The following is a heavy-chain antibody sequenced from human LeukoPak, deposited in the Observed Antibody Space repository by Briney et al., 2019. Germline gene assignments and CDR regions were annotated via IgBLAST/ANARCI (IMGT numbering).Heavy chain of an antibody. CDR1: GGSISLYC. J-gene: IGHJ4*02. CDR3: ARGRGSLTY. CDR2: FYDSRSP. D-gene: IGHD3-10*01. Sequence: PSETLSLTCTVSGGSISLYCWSWIRQPPGKGREWIGYFYDSRSPKYNPSLERRVTISVDMPRNQYSLNLTSVTAADTAVYYCARGRGSLTYWGQGTLATVSS. V-gene: IGHV4-59*01.